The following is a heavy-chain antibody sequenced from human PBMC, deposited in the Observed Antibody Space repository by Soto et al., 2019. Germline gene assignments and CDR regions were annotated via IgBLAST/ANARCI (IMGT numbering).Heavy chain of an antibody. J-gene: IGHJ6*02. CDR2: INPNSGGT. CDR3: ARTRDNNINYYYALDV. Sequence: ASVKVSCKASGYPFTGHYMHWVRQAPGQGLEWMGWINPNSGGTNYAQKFEGRVTMTRDTSNDQFSLRLSSVTAADTAVYYCARTRDNNINYYYALDVWGPGTRVTVSS. V-gene: IGHV1-2*02. CDR1: GYPFTGHY. D-gene: IGHD1-20*01.